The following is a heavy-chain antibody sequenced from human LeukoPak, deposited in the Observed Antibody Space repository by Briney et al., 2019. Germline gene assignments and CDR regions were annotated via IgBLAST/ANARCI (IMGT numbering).Heavy chain of an antibody. D-gene: IGHD3-10*01. CDR1: GGSISSGSYY. V-gene: IGHV4-61*02. J-gene: IGHJ6*03. Sequence: SETLSLTCTVSGGSISSGSYYWSWIRQPAGKGLEWIGRIYTSGSTNYNPSLKSRVTISVDTSKNQFSLKLSFVTAADTAVYYCARDGVLGYYGSGSPRYYYYYMDVWGKGTTVTVSS. CDR3: ARDGVLGYYGSGSPRYYYYYMDV. CDR2: IYTSGST.